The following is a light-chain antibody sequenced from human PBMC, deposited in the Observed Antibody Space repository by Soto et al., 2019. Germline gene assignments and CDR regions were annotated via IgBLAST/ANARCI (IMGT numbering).Light chain of an antibody. CDR2: GAS. Sequence: EIVLTQSPGTLSLSPGERATLSCRASQSVSSSYLAWYQQKPGQAPRLRIYGASNRATGIPDRFSGSGSGTDFTLTISRLEPEDFAVYFCQQYNNSPEYTFGQGTKLEIK. CDR3: QQYNNSPEYT. V-gene: IGKV3-20*01. J-gene: IGKJ2*01. CDR1: QSVSSSY.